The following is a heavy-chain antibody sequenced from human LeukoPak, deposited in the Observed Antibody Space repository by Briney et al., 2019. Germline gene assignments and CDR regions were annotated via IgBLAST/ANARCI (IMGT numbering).Heavy chain of an antibody. V-gene: IGHV3-7*01. CDR3: ARETSLYCSGNDCYWAFDR. Sequence: PGESLRLSCVASGFTFANHWMSWVRQAPGKGPEWVANIKQDESKTYYLDSVKGRFTISRDNAKNSLYLQINSLRAEDTAVYYCARETSLYCSGNDCYWAFDRWGQGTLVTVSS. CDR2: IKQDESKT. D-gene: IGHD2-8*02. CDR1: GFTFANHW. J-gene: IGHJ5*02.